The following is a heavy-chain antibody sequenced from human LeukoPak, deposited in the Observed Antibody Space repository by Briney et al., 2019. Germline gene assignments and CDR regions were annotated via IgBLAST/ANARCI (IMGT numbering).Heavy chain of an antibody. J-gene: IGHJ6*02. V-gene: IGHV3-43*02. CDR2: IDKDGRKT. Sequence: GGSLRLSCAASGFTLGAFAMHWVRQAPGKGLEWVSLIDKDGRKTYYADSVKGRFTISRDNSKNSLYLQMTSLRAEDTALYYCATWAFYHSLDVWGQGATVTVSS. CDR1: GFTLGAFA. D-gene: IGHD1-26*01. CDR3: ATWAFYHSLDV.